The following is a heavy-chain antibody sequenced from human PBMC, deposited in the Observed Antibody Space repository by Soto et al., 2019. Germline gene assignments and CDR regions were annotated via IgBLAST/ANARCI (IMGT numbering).Heavy chain of an antibody. V-gene: IGHV3-30*18. CDR1: GFTFSSYG. CDR3: AKDQSVATIKGNGMDV. CDR2: ISYDGSNK. J-gene: IGHJ6*02. Sequence: QVQMVESGGGVVQPGRSLRLSCAASGFTFSSYGRHWVRQAPGKGLEWVAVISYDGSNKYYADSVKGRFTISRDNSKNTLYLQMNSLRAEDTAVYYCAKDQSVATIKGNGMDVWGQGTTVTVSS. D-gene: IGHD5-12*01.